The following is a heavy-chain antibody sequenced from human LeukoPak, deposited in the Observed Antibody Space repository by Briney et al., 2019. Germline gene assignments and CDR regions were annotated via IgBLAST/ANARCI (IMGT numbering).Heavy chain of an antibody. Sequence: SETLSLTCTVSGGSISSYYWSWIRQPPAKGLEWIGYIYYSGSTNYNPSLKSRVNMSVDTSKNQFSLKLSSVTAADTAVYYCARDKDYFDSGGAFDIWGQGTMVTVSS. CDR3: ARDKDYFDSGGAFDI. CDR2: IYYSGST. D-gene: IGHD3-22*01. V-gene: IGHV4-59*01. J-gene: IGHJ3*02. CDR1: GGSISSYY.